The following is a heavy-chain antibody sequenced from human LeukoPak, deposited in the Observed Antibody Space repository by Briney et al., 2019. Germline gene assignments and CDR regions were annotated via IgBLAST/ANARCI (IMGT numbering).Heavy chain of an antibody. V-gene: IGHV4-59*01. CDR2: IYYSGST. CDR1: GGSISSYY. J-gene: IGHJ5*02. Sequence: SETLSLTCTVSGGSISSYYWSWIRQPPGKGLERIGYIYYSGSTNYNPSLKSRVTISVDTSKNQSSLKLSSVTAADTAVYYCARDNSVRDEAWWFNPWGQGTLVTVSS. CDR3: ARDNSVRDEAWWFNP. D-gene: IGHD5-24*01.